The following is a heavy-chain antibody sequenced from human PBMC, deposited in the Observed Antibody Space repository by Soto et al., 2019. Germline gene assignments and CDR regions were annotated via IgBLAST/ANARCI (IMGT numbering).Heavy chain of an antibody. CDR3: ARGPRGIAVAGTFVSRGSFNNCSDP. Sequence: ASVKVSCKASGYTFTSYYMHWVRQAPGQGLEWMGIINPSGGSTSYAQKFQGRVTMTRDTSTSTVYMELSSLRSEDTAVYYCARGPRGIAVAGTFVSRGSFNNCSDPWGQGTLVTVSS. J-gene: IGHJ5*02. V-gene: IGHV1-46*01. D-gene: IGHD6-19*01. CDR2: INPSGGST. CDR1: GYTFTSYY.